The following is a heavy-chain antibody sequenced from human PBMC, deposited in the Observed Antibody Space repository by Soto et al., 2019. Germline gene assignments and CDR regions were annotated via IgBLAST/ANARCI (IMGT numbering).Heavy chain of an antibody. CDR2: INPNSGGT. CDR1: GYTFTGYY. CDR3: ARGDGYNYITWLTPPYGMDV. J-gene: IGHJ6*02. V-gene: IGHV1-2*02. D-gene: IGHD5-12*01. Sequence: GASVKVSCKASGYTFTGYYMHWVRQAPGQGLEWMGWINPNSGGTNYAQKFQGRVAMTRDTSISTAYMELSRLRSDDTAVYYCARGDGYNYITWLTPPYGMDVWGQGTTVTVSS.